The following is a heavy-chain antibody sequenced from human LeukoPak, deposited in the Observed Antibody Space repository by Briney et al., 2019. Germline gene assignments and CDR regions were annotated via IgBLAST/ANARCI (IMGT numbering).Heavy chain of an antibody. CDR1: GFTFSNYA. J-gene: IGHJ4*02. D-gene: IGHD5-12*01. CDR2: ISGSGGST. V-gene: IGHV3-23*01. Sequence: PGGSLRLSCAASGFTFSNYAMSWVRQAPGKGLEWVSVISGSGGSTYYADSVKGRFTISRDNSKNTLYLRMNSLRAEDTAVYYCAKVIVATIYPIDYWGQGTLVTVSS. CDR3: AKVIVATIYPIDY.